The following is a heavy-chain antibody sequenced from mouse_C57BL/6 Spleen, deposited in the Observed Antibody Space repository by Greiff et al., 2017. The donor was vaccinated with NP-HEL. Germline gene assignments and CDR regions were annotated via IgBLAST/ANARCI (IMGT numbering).Heavy chain of an antibody. CDR1: GYTFTDYN. V-gene: IGHV1-22*01. J-gene: IGHJ2*01. CDR3: ARLSPYFDY. Sequence: VQLQQSGPELVKLGASVKMSCKASGYTFTDYNMHWVKQSHGKSLEWIGYINPNNGGTSYNQKFKGKATLTVNKSSSTAYMELRNLTSEDSAVYYCARLSPYFDYWGQGTTLTVSS. CDR2: INPNNGGT.